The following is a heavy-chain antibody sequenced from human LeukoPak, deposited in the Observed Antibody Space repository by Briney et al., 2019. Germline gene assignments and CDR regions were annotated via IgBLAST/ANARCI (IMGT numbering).Heavy chain of an antibody. Sequence: GGSLRLSCSASGFTFSSYAMHWVRQAPGKGLEYVSAISSNGGSTYYADSVKGRFTISRDNSKNTLYLQMNSLRAEDTAVYYCAKAREPYYYYYGMDVWGQGTTVTVSS. CDR2: ISSNGGST. CDR3: AKAREPYYYYYGMDV. V-gene: IGHV3-64*04. J-gene: IGHJ6*02. D-gene: IGHD5-24*01. CDR1: GFTFSSYA.